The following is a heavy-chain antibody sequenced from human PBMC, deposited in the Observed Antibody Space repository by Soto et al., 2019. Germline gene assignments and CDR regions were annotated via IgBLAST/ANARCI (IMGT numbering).Heavy chain of an antibody. Sequence: QVQLQESGPGLVKPSQTLSLTCTVSGGSISSGGYYWSWIRQHPGKGLEWIGYIYYSGSTYYNPALKSRVTISVDTSKNQFSLKLSSVTAADTAVYYCARGTGWQQLVRNFDYWGQGTLVTVSS. V-gene: IGHV4-31*03. CDR2: IYYSGST. CDR1: GGSISSGGYY. J-gene: IGHJ4*02. CDR3: ARGTGWQQLVRNFDY. D-gene: IGHD6-13*01.